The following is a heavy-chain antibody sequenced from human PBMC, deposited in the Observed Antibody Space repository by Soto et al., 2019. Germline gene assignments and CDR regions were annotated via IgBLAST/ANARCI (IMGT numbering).Heavy chain of an antibody. V-gene: IGHV3-49*04. CDR2: IKGLVFRGAT. D-gene: IGHD2-21*01. CDR3: VRVGRFCGFSPCPRHFLYGMDV. J-gene: IGHJ6*04. CDR1: AFRFGDYA. Sequence: LSRRLSGTTAAFRFGDYAMTWVRHSPGSGLERVSLIKGLVFRGATSHAASLQGRGTISRECSKSTVHLQMNTLQTKDAAVYYCVRVGRFCGFSPCPRHFLYGMDVWGNGTKVTVSP.